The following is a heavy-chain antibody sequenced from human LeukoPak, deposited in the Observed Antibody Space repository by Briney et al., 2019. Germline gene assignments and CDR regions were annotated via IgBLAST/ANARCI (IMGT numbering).Heavy chain of an antibody. V-gene: IGHV1-69*13. CDR2: IIPIFGTA. Sequence: SVTVSCTASGGTFSSYAISWVRQAPGQGLEWMGGIIPIFGTANYAQKFQGRVTITADESTSTAYMELSSLRSEDTAVYYCASSSTSGYYYDSSGFEYFQHWGQGTLVTVSS. CDR1: GGTFSSYA. J-gene: IGHJ1*01. CDR3: ASSSTSGYYYDSSGFEYFQH. D-gene: IGHD3-22*01.